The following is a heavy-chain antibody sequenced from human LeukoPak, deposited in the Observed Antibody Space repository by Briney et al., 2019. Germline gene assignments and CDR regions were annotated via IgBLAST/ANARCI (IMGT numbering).Heavy chain of an antibody. CDR1: GGSISSYY. Sequence: SETLSLTCTVSGGSISSYYWSWIRRPPGKGLEWLGYIYYSGSTNYNPSLKSRVTISVDTSKNQFSLKLSSVTAADTAVYYCARDRPTGYSSSWLYYFDYWGQGTLVTVSS. CDR3: ARDRPTGYSSSWLYYFDY. CDR2: IYYSGST. D-gene: IGHD6-13*01. J-gene: IGHJ4*02. V-gene: IGHV4-59*01.